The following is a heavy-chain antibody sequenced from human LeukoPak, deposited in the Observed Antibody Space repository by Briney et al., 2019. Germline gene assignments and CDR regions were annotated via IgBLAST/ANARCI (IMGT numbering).Heavy chain of an antibody. Sequence: PGGSLRLSCAASGFSFSSYGMHWVRQAPGKGLEWVAVTWYDGSNEYYADSVKGRFTISRDNSKNTLYLQMNILRAEDTAVYYCAKEYYYGSGSYYTKPYFFDYWGQGTLVTVSS. J-gene: IGHJ4*02. CDR2: TWYDGSNE. CDR3: AKEYYYGSGSYYTKPYFFDY. D-gene: IGHD3-10*01. CDR1: GFSFSSYG. V-gene: IGHV3-33*06.